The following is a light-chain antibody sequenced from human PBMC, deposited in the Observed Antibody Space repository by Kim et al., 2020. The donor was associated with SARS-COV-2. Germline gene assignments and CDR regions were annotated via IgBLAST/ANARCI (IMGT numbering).Light chain of an antibody. Sequence: PLGERATINCKSSQSVLHNYLSWYQQKPGQPPKLLIYWASTRESGVPDRFSGSRSGTDFTLTISSLQAEDVAVYYCQQYYNIPWTFGQGTKVDIK. CDR2: WAS. J-gene: IGKJ1*01. CDR3: QQYYNIPWT. V-gene: IGKV4-1*01. CDR1: QSVLHNY.